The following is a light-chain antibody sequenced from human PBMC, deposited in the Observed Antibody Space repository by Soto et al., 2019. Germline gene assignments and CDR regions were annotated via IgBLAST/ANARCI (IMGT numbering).Light chain of an antibody. CDR2: DAS. Sequence: EIVLTQSPATLSLSPGNRATLSCRASQSVSSYLAWYQQKPGQAPRLLIYDASNRATGIPARFSGSGSGTDFPLTITSLEPEDFAVYYCQQRRNGPPTFGGGTKVEIK. CDR3: QQRRNGPPT. J-gene: IGKJ4*01. V-gene: IGKV3-11*01. CDR1: QSVSSY.